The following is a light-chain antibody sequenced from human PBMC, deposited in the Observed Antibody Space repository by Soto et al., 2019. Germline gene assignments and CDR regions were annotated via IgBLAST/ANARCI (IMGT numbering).Light chain of an antibody. CDR2: DVT. CDR1: SSDVGGYNY. CDR3: CSYAGGNYV. J-gene: IGLJ1*01. Sequence: QSVLTQPRSVSGSPGQSVTISCTGTSSDVGGYNYVSWYQQHPDKAPKVMIYDVTKRPSGVPDRFSGSKSGNTASLTISGLQAEDESDYYCCSYAGGNYVFGTGTKVTAL. V-gene: IGLV2-11*01.